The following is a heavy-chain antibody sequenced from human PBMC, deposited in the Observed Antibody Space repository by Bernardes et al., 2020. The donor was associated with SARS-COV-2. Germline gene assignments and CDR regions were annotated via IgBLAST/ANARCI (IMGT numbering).Heavy chain of an antibody. CDR2: INPNSGGT. V-gene: IGHV1-2*02. CDR1: GYPFTGYY. CDR3: ALPPTNYDRYAMDL. Sequence: ASVKVSCKASGYPFTGYYIHWVRQAPGPGLEWIGWINPNSGGTNYAQNFQGRVTMTRDTSISTAYLELSGLRFDDTAVYYCALPPTNYDRYAMDLWGQGTTVTVSS. D-gene: IGHD3-22*01. J-gene: IGHJ6*02.